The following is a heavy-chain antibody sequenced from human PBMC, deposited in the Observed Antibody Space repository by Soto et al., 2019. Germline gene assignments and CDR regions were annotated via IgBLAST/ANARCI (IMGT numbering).Heavy chain of an antibody. CDR2: IYSTGTTT. CDR3: ARLIPRTGNWFDP. J-gene: IGHJ5*02. CDR1: GDSISSGSYY. D-gene: IGHD3-10*01. Sequence: ASETLSLICTVSGDSISSGSYYWVWARQPPGEGLEWIGSIYSTGTTTYYSQSLKSRVTISLDTSKNQFSLKLTSVTATDTAIYSCARLIPRTGNWFDPWGQGTLVTVSS. V-gene: IGHV4-39*01.